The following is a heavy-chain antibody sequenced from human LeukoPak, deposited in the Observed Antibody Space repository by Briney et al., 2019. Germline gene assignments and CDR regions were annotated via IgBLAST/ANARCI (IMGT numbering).Heavy chain of an antibody. D-gene: IGHD2-21*02. Sequence: PSETLSLTCTVSGGSMSNYYWSWIRQPPGKGLEWIGYIYYSGSTNYNPSLKSRVTISVDTSKNKFSLKLRSVTAADTAVYYCARVCGGDCYPLGFDPWGQGTLDTVSS. V-gene: IGHV4-59*01. CDR2: IYYSGST. J-gene: IGHJ5*02. CDR1: GGSMSNYY. CDR3: ARVCGGDCYPLGFDP.